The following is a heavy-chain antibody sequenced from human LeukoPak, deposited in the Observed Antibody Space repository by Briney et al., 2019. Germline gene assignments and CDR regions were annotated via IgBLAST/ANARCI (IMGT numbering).Heavy chain of an antibody. CDR1: GFAFSSYS. D-gene: IGHD3-16*02. V-gene: IGHV3-21*01. CDR2: ISSSSSYI. Sequence: PGGSLRLSCAASGFAFSSYSMNWVRQAPGKGLEWVSSISSSSSYIYYADSVKGRFTISRDNAKNSLYLQMSSLRAEDTAVYYCAPSSGDYDYVWGSYRLDYWGQGTLVTVSS. CDR3: APSSGDYDYVWGSYRLDY. J-gene: IGHJ4*02.